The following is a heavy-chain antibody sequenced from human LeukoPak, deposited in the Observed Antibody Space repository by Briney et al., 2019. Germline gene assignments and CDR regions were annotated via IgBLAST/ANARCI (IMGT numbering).Heavy chain of an antibody. Sequence: KPSETLSLTCTVSGGSISSYYWSWIRQPPGKGLEWIGYIYYSGSTNYNPSLKSRVTISVDTSKNQFSLKLSSVTAADTAVYYCARGGIAAAGKGFDYWGQGTLVTVSS. V-gene: IGHV4-59*01. CDR2: IYYSGST. CDR3: ARGGIAAAGKGFDY. J-gene: IGHJ4*02. D-gene: IGHD6-13*01. CDR1: GGSISSYY.